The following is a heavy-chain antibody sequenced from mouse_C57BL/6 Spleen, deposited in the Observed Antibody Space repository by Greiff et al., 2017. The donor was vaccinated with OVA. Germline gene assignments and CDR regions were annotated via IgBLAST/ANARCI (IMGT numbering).Heavy chain of an antibody. Sequence: VQLQQPGAELVMPGASVKLSCKASGYTFTSYWMHWVKQRPGQGLEWIGEIDPSDSYTNYNQKFKGKSTLTVDKSSSTAYMQLSSLTSEDSAVYYCARRDLYYYGSSLYYAMDYWGQGTSVTVSS. D-gene: IGHD1-1*01. CDR1: GYTFTSYW. J-gene: IGHJ4*01. CDR2: IDPSDSYT. V-gene: IGHV1-69*01. CDR3: ARRDLYYYGSSLYYAMDY.